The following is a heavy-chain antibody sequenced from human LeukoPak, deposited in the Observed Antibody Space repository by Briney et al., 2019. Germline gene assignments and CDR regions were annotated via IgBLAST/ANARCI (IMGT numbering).Heavy chain of an antibody. V-gene: IGHV3-23*01. D-gene: IGHD3-10*01. CDR1: GFPFSSYA. CDR3: AKGSFGELLNNWFDP. J-gene: IGHJ5*02. CDR2: ISANGGST. Sequence: GGSLRLSCAASGFPFSSYAMSWVRQAPGKGLEWVSLISANGGSTYYADSVMGRFTISRNSRNTLYLQMNSLRVEDTAVYYCAKGSFGELLNNWFDPWGQGTLVSVSS.